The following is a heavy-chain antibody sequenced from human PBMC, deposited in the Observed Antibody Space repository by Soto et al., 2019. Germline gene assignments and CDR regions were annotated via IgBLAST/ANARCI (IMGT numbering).Heavy chain of an antibody. CDR3: ARSAITLFGVVSIPPHYYSEMDV. D-gene: IGHD3-3*01. Sequence: QVQLVQSGAEVKKPGSSVKVSCKASGGTFNRYAISWVRQAPGQGLEWMGGIIPIFGIGNDAQRFQGRVTLNADESTGTAYMELSRLRSEDTGVYYCARSAITLFGVVSIPPHYYSEMDVWGQGTTVTVSS. J-gene: IGHJ6*02. V-gene: IGHV1-69*01. CDR2: IIPIFGIG. CDR1: GGTFNRYA.